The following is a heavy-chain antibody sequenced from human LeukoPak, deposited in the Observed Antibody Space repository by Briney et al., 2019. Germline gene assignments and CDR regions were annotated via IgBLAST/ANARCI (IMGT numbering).Heavy chain of an antibody. V-gene: IGHV1-69*05. CDR1: GGTFSSYV. CDR3: ARALGSSSLSALDY. D-gene: IGHD6-13*01. CDR2: IMPIFGTA. J-gene: IGHJ4*02. Sequence: SVKVSCKASGGTFSSYVINWVRQAPGQGLEWMGGIMPIFGTANNAQKFQGRVTITTDESTSTVYMELSSLRSEDTAVYYCARALGSSSLSALDYWGQGTLVTVSS.